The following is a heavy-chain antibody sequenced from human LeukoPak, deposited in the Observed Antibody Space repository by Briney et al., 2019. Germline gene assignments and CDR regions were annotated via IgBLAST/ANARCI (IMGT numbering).Heavy chain of an antibody. D-gene: IGHD3-16*01. Sequence: GGSLRLSCAASGFTFSSYSMNWVRQAPGKGLEWISYIGGDGIAFYADSVKGRFTASKDDARKSMYLQMNSLRVEDTAVYYCAKDRANWAIDDWGQGTQVTVSS. CDR1: GFTFSSYS. V-gene: IGHV3-48*04. CDR3: AKDRANWAIDD. CDR2: IGGDGIA. J-gene: IGHJ4*02.